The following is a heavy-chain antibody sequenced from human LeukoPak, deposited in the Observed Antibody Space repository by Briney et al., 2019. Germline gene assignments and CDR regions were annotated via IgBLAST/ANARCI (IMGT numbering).Heavy chain of an antibody. CDR1: GGSFSGYY. CDR2: INHSGST. J-gene: IGHJ5*02. CDR3: ARSSTWSMVRGVRFDP. D-gene: IGHD3-10*01. V-gene: IGHV4-34*01. Sequence: SETLSLTCAVYGGSFSGYYWSWIRQPPGKGLEWIGEINHSGSTNYNPSLKSRVTISVDTSKNQFSLKLSSVTAADTAVYYCARSSTWSMVRGVRFDPWGQGTLVTVSS.